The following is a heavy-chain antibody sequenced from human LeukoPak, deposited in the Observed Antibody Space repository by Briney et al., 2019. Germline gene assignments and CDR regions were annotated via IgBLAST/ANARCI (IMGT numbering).Heavy chain of an antibody. D-gene: IGHD3-10*01. CDR1: GFTFSSYL. V-gene: IGHV3-48*02. Sequence: GGSLRLSCAASGFTFSSYLKSWVREAPGKGLEWVSYISSSSSTIYYADSVRGRFTISRDNAKNSLYLQMNSLRDEDTAVYYCARDITIIRVLIGYSYSMDVCGQGTTVTVSS. CDR3: ARDITIIRVLIGYSYSMDV. CDR2: ISSSSSTI. J-gene: IGHJ6*01.